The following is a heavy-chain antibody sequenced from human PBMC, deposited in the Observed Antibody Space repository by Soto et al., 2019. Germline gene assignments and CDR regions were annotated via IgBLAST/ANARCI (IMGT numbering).Heavy chain of an antibody. Sequence: PSETLSLTCTVSGGSISSYYWSWIRQPPGKGLEWIGYIYYSGSTNYNPSLKSRVTISVDTSKNQFSLKLSSVTAADTAVYYCARGGTVVTPGDWFAPWGQGTLVTVSS. V-gene: IGHV4-59*01. CDR2: IYYSGST. J-gene: IGHJ5*02. D-gene: IGHD2-21*02. CDR1: GGSISSYY. CDR3: ARGGTVVTPGDWFAP.